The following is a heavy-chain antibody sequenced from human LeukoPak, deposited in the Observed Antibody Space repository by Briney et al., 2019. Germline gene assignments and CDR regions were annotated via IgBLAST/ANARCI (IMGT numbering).Heavy chain of an antibody. Sequence: GGSLRLSCAASGFTFSSYSMNWVRQAPGKGLEWVSSISSSSSYIYYADSVKGRFTISRDNAKNSLYLQMNSLRAEDTAVYYWARVSGYDGYFDYWGQGTLVTVSS. CDR3: ARVSGYDGYFDY. V-gene: IGHV3-21*01. J-gene: IGHJ4*02. D-gene: IGHD5-12*01. CDR1: GFTFSSYS. CDR2: ISSSSSYI.